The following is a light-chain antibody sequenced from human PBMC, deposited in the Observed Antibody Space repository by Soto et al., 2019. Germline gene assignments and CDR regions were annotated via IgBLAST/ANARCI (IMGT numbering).Light chain of an antibody. J-gene: IGKJ1*01. CDR2: DAS. V-gene: IGKV1-5*01. CDR1: QSVSGW. CDR3: QQYSTYSRT. Sequence: DIQMTQSPSTLSASVGDTVTVTCRASQSVSGWLAWYQQKPGKAPKLLIYDASRLESGVPSRFSGSGSGTEFTLSVSSLQPDDFATYYCQQYSTYSRTFGQGTKVDIK.